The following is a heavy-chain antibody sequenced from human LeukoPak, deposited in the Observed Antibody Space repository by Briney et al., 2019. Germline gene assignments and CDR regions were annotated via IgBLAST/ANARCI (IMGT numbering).Heavy chain of an antibody. CDR2: ISSSSTYI. Sequence: GGSLRLSCAASGFTFSSYSMNWVRQAPGKGLEGVTSISSSSTYIYYADSVKGRFTISRDNAKNSLYLQMNSLRAEDTAVYYCAREILGELYFDFWGQGTLVTVSS. D-gene: IGHD3-10*01. V-gene: IGHV3-21*01. CDR1: GFTFSSYS. J-gene: IGHJ4*02. CDR3: AREILGELYFDF.